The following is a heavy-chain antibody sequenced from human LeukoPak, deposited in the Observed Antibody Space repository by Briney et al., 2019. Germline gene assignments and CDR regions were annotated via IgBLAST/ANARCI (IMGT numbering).Heavy chain of an antibody. CDR3: ARDLNGDYSDY. V-gene: IGHV1-69*13. CDR1: GGTFSSYA. CDR2: IIPIFGTA. D-gene: IGHD4-17*01. Sequence: GASVKVSCKASGGTFSSYAISWVRQASGQGLEWIGGIIPIFGTANYAQKFQGRVTITADESTSTAYMELSSLRSEDTAVYYCARDLNGDYSDYWGQGTLVTVSS. J-gene: IGHJ4*02.